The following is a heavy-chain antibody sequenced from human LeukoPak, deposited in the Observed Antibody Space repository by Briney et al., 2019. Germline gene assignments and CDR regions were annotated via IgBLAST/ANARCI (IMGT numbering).Heavy chain of an antibody. J-gene: IGHJ4*02. CDR1: GGSISSGGYY. CDR3: AGDRGPKSSGYGVLPDYYFDY. Sequence: SQTLPLTCTVSGGSISSGGYYWSWIRQPPGKGLEWIGYIYYSGSTYYNPSLKSRVTISVDTSKNQFSLKLSSVTAADTAVYYCAGDRGPKSSGYGVLPDYYFDYWGQGTLVTVSS. CDR2: IYYSGST. D-gene: IGHD5-12*01. V-gene: IGHV4-30-4*01.